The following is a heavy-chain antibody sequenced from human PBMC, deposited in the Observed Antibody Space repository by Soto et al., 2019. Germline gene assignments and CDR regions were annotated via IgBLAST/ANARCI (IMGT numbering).Heavy chain of an antibody. J-gene: IGHJ4*02. D-gene: IGHD2-21*01. V-gene: IGHV4-59*01. CDR2: IYYSGST. Sequence: SETLSLTCTVSGGSISSYYWSWIQQPPGKGLEWIGYIYYSGSTNYNPSLKSRVTISVDTSKNQFSLKLSSVTAADTAVYYCARVGGGGQILWGISSSPDEVYFDYCYKAPLVTLST. CDR3: ARVGGGGQILWGISSSPDEVYFDY. CDR1: GGSISSYY.